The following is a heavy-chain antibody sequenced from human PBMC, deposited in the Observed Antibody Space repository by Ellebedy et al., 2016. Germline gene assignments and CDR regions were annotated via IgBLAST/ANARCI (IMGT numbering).Heavy chain of an antibody. V-gene: IGHV4-38-2*02. Sequence: SETLSLXCTVSAYSISSGNYWAWIRQPPGKGLEWIGTVYHSGSTFYNPSLKSRVTISVDTSKNRFSLKVTSVTAADTAIYYCARAGGYYIYYFDYWGQGTLVTVSS. CDR3: ARAGGYYIYYFDY. J-gene: IGHJ4*02. CDR2: VYHSGST. D-gene: IGHD1-26*01. CDR1: AYSISSGNY.